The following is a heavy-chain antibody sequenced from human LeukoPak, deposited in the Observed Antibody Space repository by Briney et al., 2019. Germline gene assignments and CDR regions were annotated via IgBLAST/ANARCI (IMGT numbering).Heavy chain of an antibody. CDR2: IYYSGST. D-gene: IGHD3-10*01. V-gene: IGHV4-61*08. J-gene: IGHJ4*02. CDR3: ARASSLWFGESPIDY. CDR1: GGSISSSGYY. Sequence: MSSETLSLTCTVSGGSISSSGYYWSWIRQPPGKGLEWIGYIYYSGSTNYNPSLKSRVTISVDTSKNQFSLKLSSVTAADTAVYYCARASSLWFGESPIDYWGQGTLVTVSS.